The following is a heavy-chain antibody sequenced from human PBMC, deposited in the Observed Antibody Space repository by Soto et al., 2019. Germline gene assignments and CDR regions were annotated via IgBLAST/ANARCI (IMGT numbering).Heavy chain of an antibody. J-gene: IGHJ6*03. CDR2: ISSSSSTI. CDR3: ASTIGDIVVVPAGGYYMDV. CDR1: GFTFSSYS. D-gene: IGHD2-2*01. V-gene: IGHV3-48*01. Sequence: GGSLRLSCAASGFTFSSYSMNWVRQAPGKGLEWVSYISSSSSTIYYADSVKGRFTISRDNAKNSLYLQMNGLRAEDTAVYYCASTIGDIVVVPAGGYYMDVWGKGTTVTVSS.